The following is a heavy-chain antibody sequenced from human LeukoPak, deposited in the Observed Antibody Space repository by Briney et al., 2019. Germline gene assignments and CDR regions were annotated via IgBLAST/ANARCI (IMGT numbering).Heavy chain of an antibody. CDR2: IYRDGGT. Sequence: GGSLRLSCAASGFTVSSSYMSWVRQAPGKGLEWVSIIYRDGGTHYADSVKGRFTLSRDNSTNTAYLQMNTLRAEDTAVYYCARGLRGEATLTFFARFVFDIWGQGTMVTVSP. D-gene: IGHD3-16*01. V-gene: IGHV3-66*02. J-gene: IGHJ3*02. CDR1: GFTVSSSY. CDR3: ARGLRGEATLTFFARFVFDI.